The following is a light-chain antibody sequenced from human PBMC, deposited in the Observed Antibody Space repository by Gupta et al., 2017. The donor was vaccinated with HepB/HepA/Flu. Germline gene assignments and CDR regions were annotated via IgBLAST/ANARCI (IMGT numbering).Light chain of an antibody. CDR1: QTLRNN. CDR3: HQDTDWPIT. CDR2: GTS. J-gene: IGKJ4*01. Sequence: EIVLTQSPGTLSLSPGERATLSCRASQTLRNNYLAWYQHKPGQAPRLLIYGTSTRATAIPARFSGSGSRTEFTLTITRLDSEDSAIYYCHQDTDWPITFGGGTKVEI. V-gene: IGKV3-15*01.